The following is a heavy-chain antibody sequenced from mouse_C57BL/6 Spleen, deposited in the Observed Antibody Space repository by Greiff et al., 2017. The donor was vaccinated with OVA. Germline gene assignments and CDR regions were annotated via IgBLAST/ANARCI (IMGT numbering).Heavy chain of an antibody. CDR3: AREHYGSRNYFDY. CDR1: GYTFTSYW. Sequence: QVQLQQPGTELVKPGASVKLSCKASGYTFTSYWMHWVKQRPGQGLEWIGNINPSNGGTNYNEKFKSKATLTVDKSSSTAYMQLSSLTSEDSAVYYWAREHYGSRNYFDYWGQGTTLTVSS. J-gene: IGHJ2*01. D-gene: IGHD1-1*01. V-gene: IGHV1-53*01. CDR2: INPSNGGT.